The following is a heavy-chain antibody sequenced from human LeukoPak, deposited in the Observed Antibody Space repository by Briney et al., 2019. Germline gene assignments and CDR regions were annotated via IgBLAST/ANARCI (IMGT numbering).Heavy chain of an antibody. D-gene: IGHD1-7*01. CDR2: INYSGST. CDR3: ARDNWNYGSSMDV. CDR1: GGSVSSYY. Sequence: SETLSLTCTVSGGSVSSYYWSWIRQPPGKGLEWIGYINYSGSTNYNPSLKSRVTISVDTPKNQFSLKLSSVTAADTAVYHCARDNWNYGSSMDVWGQGTTVTVSS. J-gene: IGHJ6*02. V-gene: IGHV4-59*02.